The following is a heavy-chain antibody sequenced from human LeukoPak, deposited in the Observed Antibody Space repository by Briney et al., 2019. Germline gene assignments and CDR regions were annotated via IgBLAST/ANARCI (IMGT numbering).Heavy chain of an antibody. V-gene: IGHV3-13*01. CDR3: AKDFASMVDYYFDY. D-gene: IGHD4/OR15-4a*01. J-gene: IGHJ4*02. CDR2: IGSAGET. Sequence: GGSLRLSCAASGFTFSNYDMHWVRQTTGKGLEWVSGIGSAGETYYRDSVKGRFTISRENAKNSLYLEMSSLRAGDTAVYYCAKDFASMVDYYFDYWGQGTLVTVSS. CDR1: GFTFSNYD.